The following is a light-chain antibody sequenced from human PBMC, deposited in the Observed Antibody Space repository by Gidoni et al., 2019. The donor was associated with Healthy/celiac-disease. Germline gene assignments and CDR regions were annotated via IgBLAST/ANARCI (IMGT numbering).Light chain of an antibody. CDR2: WAS. V-gene: IGKV4-1*01. J-gene: IGKJ2*03. Sequence: DIVMTQSPDSLAVSLGERATINCKSSQSFLYSSNNKNYLACYQQKPGQPPKLLIYWASTRESGVPDRFSGSGSGTDFTLTISSLQAEDVAVYYCQQYYSTLYSFGQGTKLEIK. CDR1: QSFLYSSNNKNY. CDR3: QQYYSTLYS.